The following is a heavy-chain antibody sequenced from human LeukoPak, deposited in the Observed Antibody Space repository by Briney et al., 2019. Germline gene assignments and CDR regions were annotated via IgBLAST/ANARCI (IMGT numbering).Heavy chain of an antibody. CDR3: ARGLRVVVANWFDP. Sequence: GSLRLSCAASGFTVSSNYMSWIRQPPGKGLEWIGSIYYSGSTYYNPSLKSRVTISVDTSKNQFSLKLSSVTAADTAVYYCARGLRVVVANWFDPWGQGTLVTVSS. J-gene: IGHJ5*02. CDR1: GFTVSSNY. CDR2: IYYSGST. V-gene: IGHV4-39*07. D-gene: IGHD2-15*01.